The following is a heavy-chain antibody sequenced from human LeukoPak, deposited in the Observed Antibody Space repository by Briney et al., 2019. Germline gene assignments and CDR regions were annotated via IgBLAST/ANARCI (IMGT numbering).Heavy chain of an antibody. V-gene: IGHV3-7*01. CDR1: GFTFSSYW. D-gene: IGHD6-13*01. CDR2: IKQDGSEK. CDR3: ASGDSSSWYSY. Sequence: GGSLRLSCAASGFTFSSYWMSWVRQAPGEGLGWVANIKQDGSEKYYVDSVKGRFTISRDNAKNSLYLQMNSLRAEDTAVYYCASGDSSSWYSYWGQGTLVTVSS. J-gene: IGHJ4*02.